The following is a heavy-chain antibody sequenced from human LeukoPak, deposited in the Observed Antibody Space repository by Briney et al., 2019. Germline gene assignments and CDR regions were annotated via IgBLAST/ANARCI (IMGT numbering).Heavy chain of an antibody. J-gene: IGHJ4*02. Sequence: ASVKVSCKASGYTFTGYYMHWVRQAPGQGLEWMGWINPNSGGTNYAQKFQGRVTMTRDTSISTAYMELSRLRSDDTAVYYCARVKMSRSSLLIPTFAYWGQGTLVTVSS. CDR1: GYTFTGYY. V-gene: IGHV1-2*02. CDR2: INPNSGGT. D-gene: IGHD1-26*01. CDR3: ARVKMSRSSLLIPTFAY.